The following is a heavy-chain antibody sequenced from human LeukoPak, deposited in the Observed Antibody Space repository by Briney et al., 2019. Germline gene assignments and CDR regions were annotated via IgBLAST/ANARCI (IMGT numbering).Heavy chain of an antibody. Sequence: PSETLSLTCAVYGGSFSGYYWSWIRQPPGKGLEWIGEINHSGSTNYNPSLKSRVTISVDTSKNQFSLKLSSVTAADTAVYYCARHYGSGRLNYMDVWGKGTTVTISS. D-gene: IGHD3-10*01. CDR1: GGSFSGYY. CDR2: INHSGST. J-gene: IGHJ6*03. V-gene: IGHV4-34*01. CDR3: ARHYGSGRLNYMDV.